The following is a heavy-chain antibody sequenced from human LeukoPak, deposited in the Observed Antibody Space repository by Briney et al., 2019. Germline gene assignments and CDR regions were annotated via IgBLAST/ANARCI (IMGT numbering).Heavy chain of an antibody. J-gene: IGHJ4*02. D-gene: IGHD3-10*01. CDR1: GYTFISYG. CDR3: ARDGYGSGKGFFDY. V-gene: IGHV1-18*01. Sequence: VKVSCKASGYTFISYGFSWVRQAPGQGLEWMGWISAYDGNTNSAQKFQGRVIMTTDTSASTAYMELRSLRPDDTAVYYCARDGYGSGKGFFDYWGQGTLVTVSS. CDR2: ISAYDGNT.